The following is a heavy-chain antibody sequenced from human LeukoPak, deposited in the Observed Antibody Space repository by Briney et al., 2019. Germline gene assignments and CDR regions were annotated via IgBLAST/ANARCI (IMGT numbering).Heavy chain of an antibody. J-gene: IGHJ6*02. CDR1: GFTFSSYG. D-gene: IGHD6-13*01. Sequence: GGSLRPSCAASGFTFSSYGMHWVRQAPGKGLEWVAFIRYDGSNKYYADSVKGRFTISRDNSKNTLYLQMNSLRAEDTAVYYCAKESRYSSSWEYYYYYYGMDVWGQGTTVTVSS. CDR3: AKESRYSSSWEYYYYYYGMDV. CDR2: IRYDGSNK. V-gene: IGHV3-30*02.